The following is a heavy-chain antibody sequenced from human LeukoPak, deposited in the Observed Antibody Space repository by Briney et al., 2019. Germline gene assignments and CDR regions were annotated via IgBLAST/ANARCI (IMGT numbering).Heavy chain of an antibody. CDR2: ISSSGSTI. CDR1: GLTFSDYY. Sequence: GGSLRLSCAASGLTFSDYYMSWIRQAPGKGLEWVSYISSSGSTIYYADSVKGRFTISRDNAKNSLYLQMNSLRAEDTAVYYCAREYYYDSSGYYYGYWGQGTLVTVSS. D-gene: IGHD3-22*01. V-gene: IGHV3-11*01. J-gene: IGHJ4*02. CDR3: AREYYYDSSGYYYGY.